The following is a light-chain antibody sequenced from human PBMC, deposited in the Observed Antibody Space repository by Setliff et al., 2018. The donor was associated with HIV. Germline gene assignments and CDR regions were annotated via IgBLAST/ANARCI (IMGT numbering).Light chain of an antibody. J-gene: IGLJ1*01. V-gene: IGLV2-14*01. CDR2: EVR. CDR1: SSDVGGYSH. Sequence: QSVLTQPASVSGSPGQSITISCTGTSSDVGGYSHVSWYQQHPGKAPKLIIYEVRNRPSGVSNRFSGSKSGNTASLTISGLRAEDEADCYCSSYAITNTLPFGTGTKVTVL. CDR3: SSYAITNTLP.